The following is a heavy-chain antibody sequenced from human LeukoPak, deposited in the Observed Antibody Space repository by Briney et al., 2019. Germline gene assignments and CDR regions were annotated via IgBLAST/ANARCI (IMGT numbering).Heavy chain of an antibody. J-gene: IGHJ5*02. CDR1: GYTFTGYY. CDR3: ARGYCSGGSCYSVENWFDP. CDR2: INPNSGGT. V-gene: IGHV1-2*06. D-gene: IGHD2-15*01. Sequence: GASVKVSCKAAGYTFTGYYMFWVRQAPGQGFEWMGRINPNSGGTNYAQKFQGRVTMTRDTSISTAYMELSRLRSDDTAVYYCARGYCSGGSCYSVENWFDPWGQGTLVTVSS.